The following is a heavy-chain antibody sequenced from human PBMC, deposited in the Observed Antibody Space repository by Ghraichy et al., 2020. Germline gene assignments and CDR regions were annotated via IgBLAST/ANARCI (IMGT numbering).Heavy chain of an antibody. CDR1: GYSFTNYW. CDR2: IYPGDSDT. Sequence: GESLNISCKGSGYSFTNYWIGWVRQMPGKGLEWMGIIYPGDSDTKYSPSFQGQVTISADKSISTAYLQWSSLKASDTAMYYCARQYGAAVAGYSFDSWGQGTLVTVSS. D-gene: IGHD6-19*01. V-gene: IGHV5-51*01. J-gene: IGHJ4*02. CDR3: ARQYGAAVAGYSFDS.